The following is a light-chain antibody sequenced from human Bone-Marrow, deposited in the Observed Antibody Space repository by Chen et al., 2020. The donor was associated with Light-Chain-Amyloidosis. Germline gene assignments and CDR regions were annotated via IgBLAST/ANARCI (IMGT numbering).Light chain of an antibody. CDR3: QSADSSGTYEVI. CDR2: RDT. CDR1: DLPTKY. Sequence: SYELTQTPSVSVSPAQTARLTCSGDDLPTKYAYWYQQKPGQAPVLVIHRDTERPSGISERFSGSSSGTTATLTISGVQAEDVADYHCQSADSSGTYEVIFGGGTKLTVL. V-gene: IGLV3-25*03. J-gene: IGLJ2*01.